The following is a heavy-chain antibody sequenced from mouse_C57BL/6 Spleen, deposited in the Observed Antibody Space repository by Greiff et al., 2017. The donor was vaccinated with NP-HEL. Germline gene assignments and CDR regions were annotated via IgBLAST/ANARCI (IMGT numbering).Heavy chain of an antibody. CDR1: GFTFSSYA. V-gene: IGHV5-4*03. CDR3: ARGVTNVDY. CDR2: ISDGGSYT. Sequence: DVKLVESGGGLVKPGGSLKLSCAASGFTFSSYAMSWVRQTPEKRLEWVATISDGGSYTYYPDNVKGRFTISRDNAKNNLYLQMSHLKSEDTAMYYCARGVTNVDYWGQGTTLTVSS. J-gene: IGHJ2*01. D-gene: IGHD2-3*01.